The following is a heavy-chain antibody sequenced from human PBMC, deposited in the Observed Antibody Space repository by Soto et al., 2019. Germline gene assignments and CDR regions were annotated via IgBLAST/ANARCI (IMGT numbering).Heavy chain of an antibody. V-gene: IGHV3-23*01. Sequence: GGSLRLSCAASGFTFSTYAMSWVRQGPGKGLEWVSVISGSDDRTFYADSVKGRFTISRDNPKNTLYLQMNSLRAEDTAIYYCAKGAISGPYSCCDYWGQGTLVTVSS. CDR2: ISGSDDRT. CDR3: AKGAISGPYSCCDY. J-gene: IGHJ4*02. D-gene: IGHD2-15*01. CDR1: GFTFSTYA.